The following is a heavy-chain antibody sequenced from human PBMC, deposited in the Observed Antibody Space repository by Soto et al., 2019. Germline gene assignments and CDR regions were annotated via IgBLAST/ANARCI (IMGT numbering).Heavy chain of an antibody. CDR3: AQYSIGRAFDI. D-gene: IGHD5-18*01. CDR1: GGSISSGDYY. V-gene: IGHV4-30-4*01. J-gene: IGHJ3*02. CDR2: IYYSGIT. Sequence: QVQLQESGPGLVKPSQTLSLTCTVSGGSISSGDYYWSWIRKPPGKGLEWIGYIYYSGITYYNPSLKSRVTIESDTSKDQFSLKLSSVTAADTAVYYCAQYSIGRAFDIWGQGTMVTVSS.